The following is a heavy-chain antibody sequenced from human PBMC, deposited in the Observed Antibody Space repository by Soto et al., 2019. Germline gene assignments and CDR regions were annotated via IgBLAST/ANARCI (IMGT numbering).Heavy chain of an antibody. V-gene: IGHV3-30*18. CDR2: ISYDGSNK. J-gene: IGHJ4*02. CDR3: AKDFTLDTAAFGC. D-gene: IGHD2-21*02. CDR1: GFTLSSYG. Sequence: GGSLRLSCAASGFTLSSYGMHWVRQAPGKGLERLAVISYDGSNKYYADSVKGRFTTSRDNSKNTLYLQINSLRHEATVVYYCAKDFTLDTAAFGCWGKGSLVTASS.